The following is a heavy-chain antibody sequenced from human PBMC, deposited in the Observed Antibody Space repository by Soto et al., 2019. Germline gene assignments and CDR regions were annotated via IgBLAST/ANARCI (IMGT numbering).Heavy chain of an antibody. V-gene: IGHV3-30*03. J-gene: IGHJ4*02. Sequence: ESGGGVVPPGRSLRLSCAASGFNFGVFGMHWVRQAPGKGLEWLSVLSYEGSEEYYADSVRGRFTISRDNSKNTLFLQMDSLIVDDTGVYYCALTRRSSLLEVAGPGFEYWGQGTLVTVS. D-gene: IGHD6-19*01. CDR2: LSYEGSEE. CDR3: ALTRRSSLLEVAGPGFEY. CDR1: GFNFGVFG.